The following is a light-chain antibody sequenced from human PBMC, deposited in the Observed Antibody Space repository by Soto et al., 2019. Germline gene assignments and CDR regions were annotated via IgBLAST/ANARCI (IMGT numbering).Light chain of an antibody. V-gene: IGKV1-39*01. J-gene: IGKJ2*01. CDR2: SAS. Sequence: DIQMTQSPSSLAASVGDRVTITCRASQIIRTYLNWYQQKPGKAPKLLVHSASTLHSGVSSRFSGSGSGTNFTLTINNLQPEDYATYFCQQGYSTLPYTFGQGTTVDIK. CDR3: QQGYSTLPYT. CDR1: QIIRTY.